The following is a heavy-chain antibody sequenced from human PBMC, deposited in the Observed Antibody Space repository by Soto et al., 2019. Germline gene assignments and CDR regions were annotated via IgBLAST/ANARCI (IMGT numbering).Heavy chain of an antibody. D-gene: IGHD1-7*01. V-gene: IGHV3-23*01. CDR1: GFTFTSYS. J-gene: IGHJ2*01. CDR3: AKTLDPRTIWYFDL. Sequence: EVQLLESGGGLVQPGGSLRLSCAASGFTFTSYSMSWVRQAPEKGLEWVSAMRGNGDSTSYADSVKGRFFISTDNSKNALSLQMNSLRVEDTAIYYCAKTLDPRTIWYFDLCGRGTPVTVSS. CDR2: MRGNGDST.